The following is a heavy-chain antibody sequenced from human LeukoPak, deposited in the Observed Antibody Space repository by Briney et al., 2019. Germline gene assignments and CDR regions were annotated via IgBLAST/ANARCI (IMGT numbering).Heavy chain of an antibody. CDR2: FYTSGST. Sequence: SQTLSLTCTVSGGSISSADYFWTWIRQPPGKGLEWIGYFYTSGSTYYNPSLKSRVIISVDTSKNQFSLELRSVTAADTAVYYCARASTGNFDYRGQGTLVTVSS. V-gene: IGHV4-30-4*08. J-gene: IGHJ4*02. CDR1: GGSISSADYF. CDR3: ARASTGNFDY. D-gene: IGHD3-9*01.